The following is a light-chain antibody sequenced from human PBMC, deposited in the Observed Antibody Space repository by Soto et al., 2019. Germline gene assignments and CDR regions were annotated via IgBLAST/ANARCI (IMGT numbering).Light chain of an antibody. CDR2: AAS. Sequence: DIQMTQSPSSLSASVGDRVTITCRTSQSISHYLNWYQQKTGKAPNFLIFAASNLQSGAPSRFSGSGSGTEFTLTISNLQPEDFGTYYCQQNYRTPLFTFGPGTKVDIK. CDR1: QSISHY. V-gene: IGKV1-39*01. CDR3: QQNYRTPLFT. J-gene: IGKJ3*01.